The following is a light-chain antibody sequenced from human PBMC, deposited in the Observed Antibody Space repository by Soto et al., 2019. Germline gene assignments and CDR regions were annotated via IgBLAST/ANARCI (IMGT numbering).Light chain of an antibody. CDR1: QIVGNN. Sequence: DIQMTQSPSTLSVSPGDRTTISCRASQIVGNNLAWYQQKPGQAPRLLMHGTASRATGGPARCSGGSAGTNLTPTITSLEHADYAAYYCQQRANWCGVTFGHGTKVDIK. CDR3: QQRANWCGVT. J-gene: IGKJ1*01. CDR2: GTA. V-gene: IGKV3-15*01.